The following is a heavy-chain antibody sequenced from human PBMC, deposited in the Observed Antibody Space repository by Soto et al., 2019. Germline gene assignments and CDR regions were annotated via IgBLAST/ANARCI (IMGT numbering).Heavy chain of an antibody. CDR2: INHSGST. Sequence: NPSETLSLTCAVYGGSFSGYYWSWIRQPPGKGLEWIGEINHSGSTNYNPSLKSRVTISVDTSKNQFSLKLSSVTAADTAVYYCARGPGYQNYDSSGYYYTILGVSSGMDVWGQGTTVTVPS. J-gene: IGHJ6*02. D-gene: IGHD3-22*01. CDR3: ARGPGYQNYDSSGYYYTILGVSSGMDV. CDR1: GGSFSGYY. V-gene: IGHV4-34*01.